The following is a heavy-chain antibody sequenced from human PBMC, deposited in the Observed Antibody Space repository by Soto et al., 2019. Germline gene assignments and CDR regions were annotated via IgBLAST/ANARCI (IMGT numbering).Heavy chain of an antibody. CDR1: GYDFSSYG. CDR2: ISDSSGNR. Sequence: QVQLVQSGAEVKKPGASVKVSCKASGYDFSSYGISWVRQAPGQGLEWMGWISDSSGNRDYAQQFQGRVTMTSDTSRTTAYMELRSLRSDDTAVYYCVRDPQRNDYWGQGTLVNVSS. CDR3: VRDPQRNDY. J-gene: IGHJ4*02. V-gene: IGHV1-18*04. D-gene: IGHD2-2*01.